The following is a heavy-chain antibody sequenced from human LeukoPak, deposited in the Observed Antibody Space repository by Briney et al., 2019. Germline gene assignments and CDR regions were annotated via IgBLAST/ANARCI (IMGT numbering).Heavy chain of an antibody. CDR1: DGSINSYY. D-gene: IGHD6-13*01. CDR3: ARKGGSSWYYFDY. Sequence: SETLSLTCSVSDGSINSYYWNWIRQPPGKGLEWIGEINHSGSTNYNPSLKSRVTISVDTSKNQFSLKLSSVTAADTAVYYCARKGGSSWYYFDYWGQGTLVTVSS. J-gene: IGHJ4*02. CDR2: INHSGST. V-gene: IGHV4-34*01.